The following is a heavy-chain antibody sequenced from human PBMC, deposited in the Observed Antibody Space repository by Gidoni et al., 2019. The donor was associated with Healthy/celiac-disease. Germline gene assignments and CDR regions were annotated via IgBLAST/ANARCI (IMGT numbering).Heavy chain of an antibody. CDR3: ARVRVVAGNLYYYYYYYMDV. CDR2: IYYSGST. J-gene: IGHJ6*03. CDR1: GGSISSSSYY. V-gene: IGHV4-39*01. D-gene: IGHD2-15*01. Sequence: QLQLQESGPGLVKPSETLSLTCTVSGGSISSSSYYWGWIRQPPGKGLEWIGSIYYSGSTYYNPSLKSRVTISVDTSKNQFSLKLSSVTAADTAVYYCARVRVVAGNLYYYYYYYMDVWGKGTTVTVSS.